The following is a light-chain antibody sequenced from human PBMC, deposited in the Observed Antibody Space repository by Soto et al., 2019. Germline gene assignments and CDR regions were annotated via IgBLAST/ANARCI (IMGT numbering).Light chain of an antibody. Sequence: QSALTQPASVSGSPGQSITISCTGTSSDVGGYNYVSWYQQHPGKAPKLMIYEVSNRPSGVSNRFSGSKSGNTASLTISGLQAEDEADYYCDSYAGRSTSVFGTGTKVTVL. V-gene: IGLV2-14*01. CDR2: EVS. CDR3: DSYAGRSTSV. J-gene: IGLJ1*01. CDR1: SSDVGGYNY.